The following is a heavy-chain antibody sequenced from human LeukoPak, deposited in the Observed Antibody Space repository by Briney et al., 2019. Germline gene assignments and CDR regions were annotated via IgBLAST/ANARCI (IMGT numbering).Heavy chain of an antibody. J-gene: IGHJ4*02. CDR1: GGSISSSSYY. V-gene: IGHV4-61*02. D-gene: IGHD3-9*01. CDR2: IYTSGST. CDR3: AREFGFDYDILTGYYNLGYFDY. Sequence: PSETLSLTCTVSGGSISSSSYYWSWIRQPAGKGLEWIGRIYTSGSTNYNPSLKSRVTISVDTSKNQFSLKLSSVTAADTAVYYCAREFGFDYDILTGYYNLGYFDYWGQGTLVTVSS.